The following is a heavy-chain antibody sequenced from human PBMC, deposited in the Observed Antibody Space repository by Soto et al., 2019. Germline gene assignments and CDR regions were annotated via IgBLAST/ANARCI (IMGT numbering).Heavy chain of an antibody. J-gene: IGHJ5*02. CDR3: ARDSPSIAVAGTLYNDWFDP. CDR1: GGTFSSYA. Sequence: SVKVSCKASGGTFSSYAISWVRQAPGQGLEWMGGIIPIFGTANYAQKFQGRVTITADASTSTAYMELSSLRSEDTAVYYCARDSPSIAVAGTLYNDWFDPWGQGTLVTVSS. D-gene: IGHD6-19*01. V-gene: IGHV1-69*13. CDR2: IIPIFGTA.